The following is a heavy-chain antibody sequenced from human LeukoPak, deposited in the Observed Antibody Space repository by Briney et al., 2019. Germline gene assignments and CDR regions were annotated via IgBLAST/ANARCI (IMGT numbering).Heavy chain of an antibody. J-gene: IGHJ5*02. Sequence: SETLSLTCTVSGGSISSGSYYWSWIRQPAGKGLEWIGRIYTSGSTNYNPSLKSRVTISVDTSKNQFSLKLSSVTAADTAVYYCARLTYYDVGSNWFDPWGQGTLVTVSS. CDR2: IYTSGST. V-gene: IGHV4-61*02. CDR3: ARLTYYDVGSNWFDP. CDR1: GGSISSGSYY. D-gene: IGHD3-22*01.